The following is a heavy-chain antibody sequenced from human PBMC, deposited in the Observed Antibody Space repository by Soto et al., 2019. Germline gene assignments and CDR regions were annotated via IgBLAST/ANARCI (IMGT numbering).Heavy chain of an antibody. CDR3: AKDRFGIVGPVDY. CDR1: GFTFSSYG. J-gene: IGHJ4*02. CDR2: IWYDGSNK. V-gene: IGHV3-33*06. D-gene: IGHD1-26*01. Sequence: SLRLSCAASGFTFSSYGMHWVRQAPGKGLEWVAVIWYDGSNKYYADSVKGRFTISRDNSKNTLSLHMNSLRVEDTAVYFCAKDRFGIVGPVDYWGQGTLVTVSS.